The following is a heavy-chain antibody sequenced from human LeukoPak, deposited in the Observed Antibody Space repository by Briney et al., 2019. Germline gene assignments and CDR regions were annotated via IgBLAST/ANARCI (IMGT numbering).Heavy chain of an antibody. J-gene: IGHJ4*02. Sequence: GGSLRLSCAASGFTFSSYSKNWVRQAPGRGLEWVSSIRSSNGYIYYADSVKGRFTISRDNAKNSVYLQMNSLRAEDTAAYYCARGSSGGDYWGQGTLVTVSS. CDR3: ARGSSGGDY. D-gene: IGHD3-16*01. CDR1: GFTFSSYS. CDR2: IRSSNGYI. V-gene: IGHV3-21*01.